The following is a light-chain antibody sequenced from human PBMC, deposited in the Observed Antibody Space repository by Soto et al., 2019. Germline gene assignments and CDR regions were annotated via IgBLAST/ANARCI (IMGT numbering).Light chain of an antibody. CDR1: QSVFSS. V-gene: IGKV3-15*01. CDR2: GAA. Sequence: ETVMTQSPATLSVSPGERATLSCRASQSVFSSLAWYQHKPGQAPRLLIYGAATRATGIPARFSGSGSGTEFTLTISRLQSDDIAVYYCQQYHNWPAFGQGTKGEIK. CDR3: QQYHNWPA. J-gene: IGKJ1*01.